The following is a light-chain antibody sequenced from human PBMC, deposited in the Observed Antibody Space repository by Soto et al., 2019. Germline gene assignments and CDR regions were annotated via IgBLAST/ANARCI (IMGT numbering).Light chain of an antibody. Sequence: QSALTQPRSVSWSPGQSVTISCTGTSSDDGGYNYVSWYQQLPGKAPKLMIYDVGKRPSGVPDRFSGSKSGNTDSLTISGLQAEDEADYYCYSDSGNSYDFGTGTKVTVL. V-gene: IGLV2-11*01. CDR1: SSDDGGYNY. CDR2: DVG. J-gene: IGLJ1*01. CDR3: YSDSGNSYD.